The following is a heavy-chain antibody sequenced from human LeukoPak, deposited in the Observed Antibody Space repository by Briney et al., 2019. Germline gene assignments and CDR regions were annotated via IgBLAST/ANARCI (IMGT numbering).Heavy chain of an antibody. Sequence: SETLSLTCTVSGGSISSGGYYWSWIRQHPGKGLEWIGYIYYSGSTYYNPSLKSRVTISVDTSKNQFSLKLSSVTAADTAVYYCAREVPGNGNWFDPWGQGTLVTVSS. CDR2: IYYSGST. CDR3: AREVPGNGNWFDP. D-gene: IGHD1-1*01. V-gene: IGHV4-31*03. CDR1: GGSISSGGYY. J-gene: IGHJ5*02.